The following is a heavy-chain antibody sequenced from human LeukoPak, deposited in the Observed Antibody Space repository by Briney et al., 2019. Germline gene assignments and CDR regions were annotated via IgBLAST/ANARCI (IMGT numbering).Heavy chain of an antibody. CDR2: IYYTGST. Sequence: SETLSLTCTVSGGSISSYYWSWIRQPPGKGLEWIGYIYYTGSTNYNPSLKSRVTISVDTSKNQFSLKLSSVTAADTAVYYCARTGEYFDYWGQGTLVTVSS. CDR3: ARTGEYFDY. V-gene: IGHV4-59*08. J-gene: IGHJ4*02. D-gene: IGHD3-10*01. CDR1: GGSISSYY.